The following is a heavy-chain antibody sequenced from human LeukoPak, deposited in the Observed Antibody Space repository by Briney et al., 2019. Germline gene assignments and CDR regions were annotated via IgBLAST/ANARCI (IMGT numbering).Heavy chain of an antibody. D-gene: IGHD3-16*01. CDR1: GGSFSGYY. J-gene: IGHJ4*02. CDR3: ARVGSYAFDY. Sequence: SETLSLTCAVYGGSFSGYYWSWLRQPPGKGLEWLGEINHSGSTNYNPSLKSRVPISVDTSKNQFSLKLSSVPAADTAVYYCARVGSYAFDYWGQGTLVTVSS. V-gene: IGHV4-34*01. CDR2: INHSGST.